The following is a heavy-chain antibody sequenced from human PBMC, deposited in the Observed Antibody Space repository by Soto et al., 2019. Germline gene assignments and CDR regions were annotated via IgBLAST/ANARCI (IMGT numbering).Heavy chain of an antibody. Sequence: TASRFTFSSYAMSWVRQAPGKGLEWVSAISGSGGNTYYADSVKGRFTISRDNSKNTLYLQMNSLRADDTAVYYCAKSVGLRLWDDALDISGQGTMVTVSS. J-gene: IGHJ3*02. CDR2: ISGSGGNT. V-gene: IGHV3-23*01. CDR1: RFTFSSYA. CDR3: AKSVGLRLWDDALDI. D-gene: IGHD5-12*01.